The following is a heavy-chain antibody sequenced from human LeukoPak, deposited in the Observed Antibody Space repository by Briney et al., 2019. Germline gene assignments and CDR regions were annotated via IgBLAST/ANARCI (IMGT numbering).Heavy chain of an antibody. CDR1: IGTPRRYA. J-gene: IGHJ1*01. CDR2: INPIFRTA. V-gene: IGHV1-69*01. D-gene: IGHD2-15*01. Sequence: SVKVSCKVSIGTPRRYAIRWVRKAPGQGLERKEGINPIFRTANYAQKFQARVTITADETTSTSFMEQRSLTSEDTAVYYCARDSSDIRSPIAHWGQGTLVTVSS. CDR3: ARDSSDIRSPIAH.